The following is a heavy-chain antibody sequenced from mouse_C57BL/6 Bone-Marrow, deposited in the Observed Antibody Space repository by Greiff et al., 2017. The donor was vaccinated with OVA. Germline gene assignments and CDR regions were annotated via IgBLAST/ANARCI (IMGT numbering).Heavy chain of an antibody. Sequence: VQLQQSGTVLARPGASVKMSCKTSGYTFTSYWMHWVKQRPGQGLEWIGAIYPGNSDTSYNQKFKGKAKLTAVTSASTAYMELSSLTNEDSAVYYCTSPIYYGNYDCFDYWGQGTTLTVSS. V-gene: IGHV1-5*01. CDR1: GYTFTSYW. CDR2: IYPGNSDT. D-gene: IGHD2-1*01. J-gene: IGHJ2*01. CDR3: TSPIYYGNYDCFDY.